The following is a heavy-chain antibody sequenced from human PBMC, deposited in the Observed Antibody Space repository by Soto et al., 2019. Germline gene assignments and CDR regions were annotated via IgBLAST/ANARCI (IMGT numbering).Heavy chain of an antibody. CDR3: ARDRSADRFVQYFQH. Sequence: PGGSLRLSCAASGFIFSSYSMVWVRQAPGKGLEWVSSISSSSGFIYYGDSVKGRFTISRDNAKNSLYLQMNSLRSEDTAGYYCARDRSADRFVQYFQHWGPGTLVTVSS. CDR1: GFIFSSYS. CDR2: ISSSSGFI. D-gene: IGHD6-19*01. J-gene: IGHJ1*01. V-gene: IGHV3-21*01.